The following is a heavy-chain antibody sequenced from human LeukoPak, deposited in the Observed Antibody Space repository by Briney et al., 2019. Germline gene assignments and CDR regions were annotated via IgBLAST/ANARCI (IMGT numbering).Heavy chain of an antibody. J-gene: IGHJ4*02. CDR2: ISSSSSYI. CDR3: ARDYCSSTSCYIDY. D-gene: IGHD2-2*02. V-gene: IGHV3-21*01. Sequence: PGGSLRLSCAASGFTFSSYSMNWVRQAPGKGLVLVSSISSSSSYIYYADSVKGRFTISRDNAKNSLYLQMNSLRAEDTAVYYCARDYCSSTSCYIDYWGQGTLVTVSS. CDR1: GFTFSSYS.